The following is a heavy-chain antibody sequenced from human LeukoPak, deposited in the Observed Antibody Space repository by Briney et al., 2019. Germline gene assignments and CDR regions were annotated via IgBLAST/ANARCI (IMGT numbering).Heavy chain of an antibody. CDR3: ATGRDSYNRDAFDI. CDR2: IYTSGST. CDR1: GGSISSGSYY. J-gene: IGHJ3*02. V-gene: IGHV4-61*02. Sequence: SQTLSLTCTVSGGSISSGSYYWSWIRQPAGKGLEWIGRIYTSGSTNYNPSLKSRVTISVDTSKNQFSLKLSSVTAADTAVYYCATGRDSYNRDAFDIWGQGTMVTVSS. D-gene: IGHD5-24*01.